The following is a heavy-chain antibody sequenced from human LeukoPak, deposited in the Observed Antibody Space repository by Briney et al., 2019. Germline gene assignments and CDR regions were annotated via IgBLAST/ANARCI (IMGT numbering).Heavy chain of an antibody. CDR2: INPSGGST. V-gene: IGHV1-46*01. D-gene: IGHD2-2*01. Sequence: AASVKVSCKASGYTFTSYYMHWVRQAPGQGLEWMGIINPSGGSTSYAQKFQGRVTMTRDMSTSSVYMELGSLRSEDTAVYYCARVVPAAQGGKDAFDIWGQGTMVTVSS. CDR1: GYTFTSYY. J-gene: IGHJ3*02. CDR3: ARVVPAAQGGKDAFDI.